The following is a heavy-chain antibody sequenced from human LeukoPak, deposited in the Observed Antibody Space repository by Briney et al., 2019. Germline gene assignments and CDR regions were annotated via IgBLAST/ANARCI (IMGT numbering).Heavy chain of an antibody. CDR3: ARHGAVVVTARTRNWFDP. CDR2: IYSSGTA. CDR1: GGSIKDFY. Sequence: SETLSLTCIVSGGSIKDFYWSWIRQPAEGGLEWIGHIYSSGTAYYSPSLKSRVTISVDTSKNQFSLKLSSVTAADTAVYYCARHGAVVVTARTRNWFDPWGQGTLVTVSS. V-gene: IGHV4-59*08. D-gene: IGHD2-21*02. J-gene: IGHJ5*02.